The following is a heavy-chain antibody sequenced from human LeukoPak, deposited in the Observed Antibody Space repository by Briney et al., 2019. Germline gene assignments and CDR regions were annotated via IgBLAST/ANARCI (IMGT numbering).Heavy chain of an antibody. CDR1: GFTFSSYA. J-gene: IGHJ3*02. CDR3: ARDLARAFDI. CDR2: ISYDGSNK. V-gene: IGHV3-30-3*01. Sequence: GRSLRLSCAASGFTFSSYAMHWVRQAPGKGLEWVAVISYDGSNKYYADSVKGRFTISRDNSKNTLYLQMNSLRAGDTAVYYCARDLARAFDIWGQGTMVTVSS.